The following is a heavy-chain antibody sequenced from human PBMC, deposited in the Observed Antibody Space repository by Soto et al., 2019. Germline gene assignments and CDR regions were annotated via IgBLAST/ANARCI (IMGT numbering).Heavy chain of an antibody. J-gene: IGHJ4*02. D-gene: IGHD6-6*01. V-gene: IGHV4-34*01. CDR1: GGPFSGYY. Sequence: SETLSLTCAVYGGPFSGYYWSWIRQPPGKGLEWIGEINHSGSTNYNPSLKSRVTISVYTSKNQFSLNLSSVTAADTAVYYFASVLRAFLRNWQLVGYFDYWGQGTLVTVAS. CDR3: ASVLRAFLRNWQLVGYFDY. CDR2: INHSGST.